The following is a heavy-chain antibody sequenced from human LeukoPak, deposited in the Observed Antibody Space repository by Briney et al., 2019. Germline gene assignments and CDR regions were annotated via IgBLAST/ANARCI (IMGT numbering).Heavy chain of an antibody. V-gene: IGHV4-61*02. D-gene: IGHD3-3*01. J-gene: IGHJ4*02. CDR3: ARNGFWSGYYYFDY. CDR2: IYTSGST. CDR1: GGSISSGSYY. Sequence: SETLSLTCTVSGGSISSGSYYWSWIRQPAGKGLEWIGRIYTSGSTNYNPSLKSRVTISVDTSKNQFSLKLSSATAADTAVYYCARNGFWSGYYYFDYWGQGTLVTVSS.